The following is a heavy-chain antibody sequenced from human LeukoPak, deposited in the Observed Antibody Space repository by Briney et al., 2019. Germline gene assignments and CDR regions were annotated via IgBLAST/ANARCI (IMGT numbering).Heavy chain of an antibody. CDR2: IHYSGST. CDR1: GGSISSYY. J-gene: IGHJ5*02. CDR3: ARDRRAGQSRYWFDP. D-gene: IGHD3-10*01. V-gene: IGHV4-59*01. Sequence: PSETLSLTCTVSGGSISSYYWSWIRQPPGKGLEWLGYIHYSGSTYYNPSLKSRVTISVDTSKNQFSLKVTSVTAADTAVYYCARDRRAGQSRYWFDPWGQGTLVTVSS.